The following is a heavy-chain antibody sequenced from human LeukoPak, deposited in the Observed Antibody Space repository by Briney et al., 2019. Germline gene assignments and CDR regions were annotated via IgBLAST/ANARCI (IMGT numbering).Heavy chain of an antibody. CDR2: FDPEDGET. V-gene: IGHV1-24*01. Sequence: GASVKVSCKVSGYTLTELSMHWVRQAPGKGLEWMGGFDPEDGETIYAQKFQGRVTMTEDTSTDTAYMELSSLRSEDTAVYYCAREAFRYYYDSSGFPNYYYGMDVWGQGTTVTVSS. J-gene: IGHJ6*02. CDR3: AREAFRYYYDSSGFPNYYYGMDV. D-gene: IGHD3-22*01. CDR1: GYTLTELS.